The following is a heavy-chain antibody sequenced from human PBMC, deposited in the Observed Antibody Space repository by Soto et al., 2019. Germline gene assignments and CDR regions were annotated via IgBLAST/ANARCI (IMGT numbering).Heavy chain of an antibody. CDR3: ARPRGGWGFSYGMDV. J-gene: IGHJ6*02. D-gene: IGHD3-10*01. CDR1: GYSFTSYW. CDR2: IYPGDSDT. V-gene: IGHV5-51*01. Sequence: GESLKISCKGFGYSFTSYWIGWVRQMPGKGLEWMGIIYPGDSDTRYSPSFQGQVTISADKSISTAYLQWSSLKASDTAMYYCARPRGGWGFSYGMDVWGQGTTVTVSS.